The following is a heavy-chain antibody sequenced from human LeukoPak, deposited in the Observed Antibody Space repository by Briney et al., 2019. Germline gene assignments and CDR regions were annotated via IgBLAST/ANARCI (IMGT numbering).Heavy chain of an antibody. J-gene: IGHJ5*02. CDR1: GFTSSSYA. CDR2: ISGSGGST. V-gene: IGHV3-23*01. D-gene: IGHD2-2*02. CDR3: AKAGYCSSTSCYINWFDP. Sequence: GGSLRLSCAASGFTSSSYAMSWVRQAPGKGLEWVSAISGSGGSTYYADSVKGRFTISRDNSKNTLYLQMDSLRAEDTAVYYCAKAGYCSSTSCYINWFDPWGQGTLVTVSS.